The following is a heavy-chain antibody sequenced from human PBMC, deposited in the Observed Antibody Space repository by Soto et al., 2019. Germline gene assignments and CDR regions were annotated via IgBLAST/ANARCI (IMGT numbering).Heavy chain of an antibody. J-gene: IGHJ6*02. Sequence: VQLVESGGGVVQPGRSLRLSCAASGFTFSSYGMHWVRQAPGKGLEWVAVIWYDGSNKYYADSVKGRFTISRDNSKNTLYLQMNSLRAEDTAVYYCARSELGYCSGGSCSHGMDVWGQGTTVTVSS. CDR1: GFTFSSYG. D-gene: IGHD2-15*01. CDR2: IWYDGSNK. CDR3: ARSELGYCSGGSCSHGMDV. V-gene: IGHV3-33*01.